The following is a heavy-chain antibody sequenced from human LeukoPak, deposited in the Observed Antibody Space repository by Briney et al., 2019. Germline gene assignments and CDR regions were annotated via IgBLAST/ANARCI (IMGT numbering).Heavy chain of an antibody. CDR3: AKEESAYYDFWSGYSPYNLFDP. J-gene: IGHJ5*02. Sequence: GGSLRLSCAASGFTFSSYAMSWVRQAPGKGLEWVSAISGSGGSTYYADSVKGRFTISRDNSKNTLYLQMNSLRAEDTAVYYCAKEESAYYDFWSGYSPYNLFDPWGQGTLVTVSS. D-gene: IGHD3-3*01. CDR1: GFTFSSYA. V-gene: IGHV3-23*01. CDR2: ISGSGGST.